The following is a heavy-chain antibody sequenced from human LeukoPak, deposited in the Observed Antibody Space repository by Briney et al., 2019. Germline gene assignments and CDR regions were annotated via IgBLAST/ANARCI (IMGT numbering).Heavy chain of an antibody. CDR2: ISGSGGST. V-gene: IGHV3-23*01. D-gene: IGHD6-13*01. CDR1: GFTFSSYA. CDR3: AKAPSRNLSLMDV. J-gene: IGHJ6*02. Sequence: GGSLRLSCAASGFTFSSYAMSWVRRAPGKGLEWVSAISGSGGSTYYADSVKGRFTISRDNSKNTLYLQMNSLRAEDTAVYYCAKAPSRNLSLMDVWGQGTTVTVSS.